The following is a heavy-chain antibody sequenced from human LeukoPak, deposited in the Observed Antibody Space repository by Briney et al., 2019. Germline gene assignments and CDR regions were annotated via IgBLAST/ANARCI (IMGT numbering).Heavy chain of an antibody. D-gene: IGHD3-16*02. Sequence: PGGSLRLSCAASGFTFSTYGMSWVRQAPGKGLEWVSAISVSGGSTYYADSVKGRFTISRDNSKNTMYLQMNRLRAEDTAVYYCARLVGTFGGVIVQYWGQGTLVTVSS. V-gene: IGHV3-23*01. CDR1: GFTFSTYG. CDR3: ARLVGTFGGVIVQY. CDR2: ISVSGGST. J-gene: IGHJ4*02.